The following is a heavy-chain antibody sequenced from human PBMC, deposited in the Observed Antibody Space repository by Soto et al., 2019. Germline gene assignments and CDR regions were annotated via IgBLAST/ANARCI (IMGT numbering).Heavy chain of an antibody. D-gene: IGHD2-2*01. Sequence: PGGSLRLSCAASGFTFSSYSMNWVRQAPGKGLEWVSSISSSSSYIYYADSVKGRLTISRDNAKNSLYLQMNSLRAEDTAVYYCARDKSPADNWFDPWGQGTLVTVSS. CDR2: ISSSSSYI. J-gene: IGHJ5*02. V-gene: IGHV3-21*01. CDR1: GFTFSSYS. CDR3: ARDKSPADNWFDP.